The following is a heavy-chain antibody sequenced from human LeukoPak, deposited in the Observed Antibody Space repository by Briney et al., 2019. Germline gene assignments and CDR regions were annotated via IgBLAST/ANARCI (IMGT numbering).Heavy chain of an antibody. CDR2: IHYTGST. Sequence: SETLSLTCTVSGGSISNYYWSWIRQPPGKGLEWIGYIHYTGSTNYNPSLKSRVTISVDTSKTQFSLKLSSVTAADTAVYYCAREENDSSGYYNFDYWGQGTLVTVSS. CDR3: AREENDSSGYYNFDY. D-gene: IGHD3-22*01. CDR1: GGSISNYY. V-gene: IGHV4-59*01. J-gene: IGHJ4*02.